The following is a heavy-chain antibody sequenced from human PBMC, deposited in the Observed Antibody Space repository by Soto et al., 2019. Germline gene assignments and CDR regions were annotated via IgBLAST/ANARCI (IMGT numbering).Heavy chain of an antibody. CDR3: ARGAYCSSTSCYTDNWFDP. J-gene: IGHJ5*02. D-gene: IGHD2-2*02. Sequence: GPGPEPPSETLSLTCTVSGGSISSYYWSWIRQPPGKGLEWIGYIYYSGSTNYNPSLKSRVTISVNTSKNQFSLKLSSVTAADTAVYYCARGAYCSSTSCYTDNWFDPWGQGTLVTVSS. V-gene: IGHV4-59*01. CDR2: IYYSGST. CDR1: GGSISSYY.